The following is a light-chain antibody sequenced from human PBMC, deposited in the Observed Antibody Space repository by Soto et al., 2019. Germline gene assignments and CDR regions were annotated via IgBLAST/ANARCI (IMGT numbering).Light chain of an antibody. V-gene: IGKV1-39*01. J-gene: IGKJ1*01. CDR3: QQTYSAPPWT. CDR1: QSIRSS. Sequence: DIQMTQSPSSLSASVGDRVTITCRASQSIRSSLNWYQQKPGKAPKFLIYVASSLQTGVPPRFSGSGSGTDFTITISSLQPEDFANYFCQQTYSAPPWTFGQGTKVDIK. CDR2: VAS.